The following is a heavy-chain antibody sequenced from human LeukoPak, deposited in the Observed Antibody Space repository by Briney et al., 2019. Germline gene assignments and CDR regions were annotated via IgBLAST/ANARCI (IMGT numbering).Heavy chain of an antibody. V-gene: IGHV3-23*01. J-gene: IGHJ4*02. Sequence: PGGSLRLSCAASGFTFSTYAMSWVRQAPGKGLEWVSAIGGSGGSTYYADSVKGRFTISRDSSKNTLYLQINSLRAEDTAVYYCAKGVGGTPFDYWGQGTLVTVSS. CDR1: GFTFSTYA. CDR3: AKGVGGTPFDY. D-gene: IGHD1-26*01. CDR2: IGGSGGST.